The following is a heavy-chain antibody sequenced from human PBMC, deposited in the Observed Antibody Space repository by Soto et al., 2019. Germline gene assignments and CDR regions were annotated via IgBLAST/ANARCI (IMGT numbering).Heavy chain of an antibody. CDR1: GFTFSSYA. CDR3: ASDSAYITIFGVVIIPAAPMDV. CDR2: ISYDGSNK. J-gene: IGHJ6*02. D-gene: IGHD3-3*01. V-gene: IGHV3-30-3*01. Sequence: GGSLRLSCAASGFTFSSYAMHWVRQAPGKGLEWVAVISYDGSNKYYADSVKGRFTISRDNSKNTLYLQMKSLRAEDTAVYYCASDSAYITIFGVVIIPAAPMDVWGQGT.